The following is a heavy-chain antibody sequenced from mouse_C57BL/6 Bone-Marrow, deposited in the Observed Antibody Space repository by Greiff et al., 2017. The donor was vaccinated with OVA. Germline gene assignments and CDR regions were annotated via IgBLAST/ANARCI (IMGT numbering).Heavy chain of an antibody. V-gene: IGHV5-12*01. CDR3: ARPSSSYDWYFDV. D-gene: IGHD1-1*01. Sequence: EVKLVESGGGLVQPGGSLKLSCAASGFTFSDYYMYWVRQTPEKRLEWVAYISNGGGSTYYPDTVKGRFTISRDNAKNTLYLQMSRLKSEDTAMYYCARPSSSYDWYFDVWGTGTTVTVSS. CDR2: ISNGGGST. J-gene: IGHJ1*03. CDR1: GFTFSDYY.